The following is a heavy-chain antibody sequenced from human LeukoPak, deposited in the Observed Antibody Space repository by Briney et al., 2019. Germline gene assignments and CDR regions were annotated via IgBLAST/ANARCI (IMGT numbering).Heavy chain of an antibody. D-gene: IGHD3-16*01. CDR1: GGSVSGGNYY. CDR3: VKSGGSTDV. CDR2: IYSSGGT. Sequence: SETLSLTCAVSGGSVSGGNYYWSWVRQPPGEGLEWIGYIYSSGGTKYNPSLKSLVTISVDTSNNQFSLNLYSVTPADTAMYYCVKSGGSTDVWGQGTAITVSS. V-gene: IGHV4-61*01. J-gene: IGHJ6*02.